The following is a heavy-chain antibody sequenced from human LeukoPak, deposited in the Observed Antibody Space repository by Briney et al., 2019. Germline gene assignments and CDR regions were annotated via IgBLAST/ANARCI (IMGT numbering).Heavy chain of an antibody. Sequence: SETLSLTCTVSGDSISGYYWSWIRQPPGKGLEWIGYIYYSGSTNYNPSLKSRVTISVDTSKNQFSLKLSSVTAADTAVYYCARHARKIYGMDVWGQGTTVTVSS. J-gene: IGHJ6*02. CDR1: GDSISGYY. CDR2: IYYSGST. CDR3: ARHARKIYGMDV. V-gene: IGHV4-59*08.